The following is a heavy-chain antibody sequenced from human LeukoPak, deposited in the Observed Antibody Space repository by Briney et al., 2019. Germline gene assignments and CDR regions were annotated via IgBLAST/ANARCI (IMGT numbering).Heavy chain of an antibody. CDR1: GVSISRSFYY. Sequence: SETLSLTCSVSGVSISRSFYYWAWVRQHPGKGLEWIGAIYYTGSTDYNPSLQSRVTMSVDTSQNQFSLKLSSVTAADTAVYYCARRAFSSGYYYFDYWGQGTLVTVSS. D-gene: IGHD3-22*01. CDR2: IYYTGST. J-gene: IGHJ4*02. CDR3: ARRAFSSGYYYFDY. V-gene: IGHV4-39*01.